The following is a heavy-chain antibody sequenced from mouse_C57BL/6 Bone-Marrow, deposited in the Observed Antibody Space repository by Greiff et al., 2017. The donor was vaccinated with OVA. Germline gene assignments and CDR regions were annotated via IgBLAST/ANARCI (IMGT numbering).Heavy chain of an antibody. Sequence: EVQLQQSGAELVRPGASVKLSCTASGFNIKDDYMHWVKQRPEQGLEWIGWIDPENGDTEYASTFQGKATITADTSSNTAYLQLSSLTSEDTAVYYCTCTTVVARGGDWYFDVWGTGTTVTVSS. CDR3: TCTTVVARGGDWYFDV. J-gene: IGHJ1*03. V-gene: IGHV14-4*01. D-gene: IGHD1-1*01. CDR2: IDPENGDT. CDR1: GFNIKDDY.